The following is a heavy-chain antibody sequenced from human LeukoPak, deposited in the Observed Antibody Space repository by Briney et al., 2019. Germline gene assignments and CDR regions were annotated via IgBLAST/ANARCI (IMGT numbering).Heavy chain of an antibody. CDR2: ITPNSGDT. D-gene: IGHD2-21*01. CDR3: ARAAYCGAECYYYFEH. J-gene: IGHJ4*02. V-gene: IGHV1-2*02. Sequence: ASVRLSRKASGDTFSGYYMHWIRQAPGQGLEWMGLITPNSGDTIYAQKFQGRVTMTRDTSISTAYMELSRLRSDDTAVYYCARAAYCGAECYYYFEHSGRGTLVTVSS. CDR1: GDTFSGYY.